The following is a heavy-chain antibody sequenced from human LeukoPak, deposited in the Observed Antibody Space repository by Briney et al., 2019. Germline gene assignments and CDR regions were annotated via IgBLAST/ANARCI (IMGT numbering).Heavy chain of an antibody. D-gene: IGHD3-10*01. V-gene: IGHV4-59*08. CDR2: ISYSGCP. CDR3: GNNNYNPSLKSRVTMSVDTSKNQFSLKLTSVTAADTAVYYCARQRLLWFGESNSGLDY. J-gene: IGHJ4*02. Sequence: SQSLSLTRTVSVGSLGRYYWNWVRQPPGKGLEWIGDISYSGCPNYNPSLTSRVTLSLETLKKHSSLRVDSVTPSGTAGYYRGNNNYNPSLKSRVTMSVDTSKNQFSLKLTSVTAADTAVYYCARQRLLWFGESNSGLDYWGQGTLVTVSS. CDR1: VGSLGRYY.